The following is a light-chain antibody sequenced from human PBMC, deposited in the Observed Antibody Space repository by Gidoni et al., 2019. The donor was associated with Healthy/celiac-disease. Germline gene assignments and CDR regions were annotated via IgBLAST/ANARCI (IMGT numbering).Light chain of an antibody. CDR2: GAS. CDR3: QQYGSSPLYT. CDR1: QSVSSSY. J-gene: IGKJ2*01. Sequence: EIVLTQSPCTLSLSPGERATLSCRASQSVSSSYLAWYQQKPGQAPRLRIYGASSRATGSPDRFSGSGSGTDLTLTISRLEPEDFAVYYCQQYGSSPLYTFGQGTKLEIK. V-gene: IGKV3-20*01.